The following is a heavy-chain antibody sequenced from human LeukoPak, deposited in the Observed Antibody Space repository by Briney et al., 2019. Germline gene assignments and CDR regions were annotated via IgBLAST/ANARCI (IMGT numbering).Heavy chain of an antibody. V-gene: IGHV1-2*06. D-gene: IGHD5-18*01. J-gene: IGHJ4*02. CDR2: IDPNSGGT. Sequence: SVKVSCKASGFSFTGYFMHWVRQAPGQGPEWMGRIDPNSGGTNYALKFQGRVTMTRDTPITTAYMDLSRLRSDDTAVYYCARGPHDTAYYFDQWGQGTLVTVSS. CDR3: ARGPHDTAYYFDQ. CDR1: GFSFTGYF.